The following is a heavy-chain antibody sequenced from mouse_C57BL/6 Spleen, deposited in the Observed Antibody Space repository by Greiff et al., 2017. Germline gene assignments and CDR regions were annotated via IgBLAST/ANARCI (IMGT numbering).Heavy chain of an antibody. CDR1: GYSFTGYY. Sequence: EVMLVESGPELVKPGASVKISCKASGYSFTGYYMNWVKQSPEKSLEWIGEINPSTGGTTYNQKFKAKATLTVDKSSSTAYMQLKSLTSEDSAVYYCAREGDVGFAYWGQGTLVTVSA. J-gene: IGHJ3*01. D-gene: IGHD3-3*01. V-gene: IGHV1-42*01. CDR2: INPSTGGT. CDR3: AREGDVGFAY.